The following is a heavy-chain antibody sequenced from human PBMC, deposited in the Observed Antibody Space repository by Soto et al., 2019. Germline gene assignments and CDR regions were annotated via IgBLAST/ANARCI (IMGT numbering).Heavy chain of an antibody. CDR2: INQDGSEK. CDR1: GFTFNYYW. D-gene: IGHD7-27*01. CDR3: IQKGNWGAFDV. V-gene: IGHV3-7*01. Sequence: EVQLMESGGDLVHPGGSLRLSCAASGFTFNYYWMNWVRQTPGKGPEWVANINQDGSEKNYVDSVKGRFTISRDNAKNSLYLQMNSLRVEDTALYYCIQKGNWGAFDVWGQGTMVIVSS. J-gene: IGHJ3*01.